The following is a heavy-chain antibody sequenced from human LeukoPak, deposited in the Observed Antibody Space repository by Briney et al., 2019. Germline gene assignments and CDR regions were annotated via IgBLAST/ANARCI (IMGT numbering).Heavy chain of an antibody. J-gene: IGHJ3*02. Sequence: GGSLRLSCTVSGFTSSNYAMSCVRQAPGKGLEWVSGINRNGRSTYYADSVKGRFTISRDNVKNTLYLQMNSLRAEDTALYYCAKDQGSAYCPGDAFDIWGQGTMVIVSS. CDR3: AKDQGSAYCPGDAFDI. CDR1: GFTSSNYA. V-gene: IGHV3-23*01. CDR2: INRNGRST. D-gene: IGHD3-22*01.